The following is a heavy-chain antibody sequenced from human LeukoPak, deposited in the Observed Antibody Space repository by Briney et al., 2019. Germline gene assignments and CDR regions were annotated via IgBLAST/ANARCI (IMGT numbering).Heavy chain of an antibody. CDR3: AKYQLLRPRGGAFDI. D-gene: IGHD2-2*01. CDR1: GGSFSGYY. Sequence: SETLSLTYAVYGGSFSGYYWSWIRQPPGKGLEWIGEINHSGSTNYNPSLKSRVTISVDTSKNQFSLKLSSVTAADTAVYYCAKYQLLRPRGGAFDIWGQGTMVTVSS. V-gene: IGHV4-34*01. CDR2: INHSGST. J-gene: IGHJ3*02.